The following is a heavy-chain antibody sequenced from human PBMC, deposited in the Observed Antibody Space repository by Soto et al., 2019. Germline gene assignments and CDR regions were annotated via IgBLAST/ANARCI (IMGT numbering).Heavy chain of an antibody. J-gene: IGHJ5*02. V-gene: IGHV3-53*01. CDR1: GFSVSVDS. Sequence: GGSLRLSCAASGFSVSVDSMFWLRQAPGKGLEWVSTFLNTGATHYADAVKGRFTISKDNSMNTFNLQMNALRVEDTAVYFCARHDWLDPWGQGTLVTVSS. CDR2: FLNTGAT. CDR3: ARHDWLDP.